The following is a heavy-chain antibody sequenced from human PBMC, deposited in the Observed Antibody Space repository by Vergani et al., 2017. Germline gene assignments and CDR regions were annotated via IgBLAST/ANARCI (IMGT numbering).Heavy chain of an antibody. D-gene: IGHD2-21*01. CDR3: ARENVVIARIFDF. J-gene: IGHJ4*02. CDR2: IIRSGTT. Sequence: QVQLQESGPGLVKPSQTLSLTCTVPGDSLSSSDHYWSWIRQRSDKGLEWVGHIIRSGTTYYNPSLKSRLIMSVDTSKNQFSLKLTSVTAADTAMYYCARENVVIARIFDFWGQGTLVTVSS. V-gene: IGHV4-31*03. CDR1: GDSLSSSDHY.